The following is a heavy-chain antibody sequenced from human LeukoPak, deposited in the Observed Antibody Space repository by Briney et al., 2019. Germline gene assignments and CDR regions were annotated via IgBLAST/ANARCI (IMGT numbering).Heavy chain of an antibody. CDR3: ARVRELYGKDTAMVLTYFDY. J-gene: IGHJ4*02. Sequence: SETLSLTCTVSGGSISSYYWSWNRQPPGKGLEWDGYIYYSGSTNYNPSLKSRVTISVDTSKNQFSLKLSSVTAADTAVYYCARVRELYGKDTAMVLTYFDYWGQGTLVTVSS. V-gene: IGHV4-59*01. CDR2: IYYSGST. CDR1: GGSISSYY. D-gene: IGHD5-18*01.